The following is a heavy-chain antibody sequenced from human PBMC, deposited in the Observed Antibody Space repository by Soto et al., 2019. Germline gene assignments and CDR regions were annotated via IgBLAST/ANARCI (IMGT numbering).Heavy chain of an antibody. CDR1: GLTFSSYV. CDR3: ANRPRYYDMDV. D-gene: IGHD3-16*02. J-gene: IGHJ6*02. V-gene: IGHV3-23*01. Sequence: EVQLLESGGGLVQPGGSLRLSCAASGLTFSSYVMSWVRQAPGKGLEWVSALSGSGGDTYYADSVKGRFTISRDNSKNPLYLQRKSLRAEDTAVYYCANRPRYYDMDVWRQGTTVTVSS. CDR2: LSGSGGDT.